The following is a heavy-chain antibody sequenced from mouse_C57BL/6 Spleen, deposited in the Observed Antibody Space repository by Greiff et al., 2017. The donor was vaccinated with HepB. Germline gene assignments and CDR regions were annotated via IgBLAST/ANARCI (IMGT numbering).Heavy chain of an antibody. D-gene: IGHD2-4*01. CDR3: ARAPYDYDVPFAY. V-gene: IGHV5-4*01. CDR2: ISDGGSYT. Sequence: EVHLVESGGGLVKPGGSLKLSCAASGFTFSSYAMSWVRQTPEKRLEWVATISDGGSYTYYPDNVKGRFTISRDNAKNNLYLQMSHLKSEDTAMYYCARAPYDYDVPFAYWGQGTLVTVSA. J-gene: IGHJ3*01. CDR1: GFTFSSYA.